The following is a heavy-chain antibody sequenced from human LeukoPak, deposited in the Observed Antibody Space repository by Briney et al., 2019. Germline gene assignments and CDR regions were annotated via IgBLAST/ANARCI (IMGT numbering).Heavy chain of an antibody. V-gene: IGHV3-15*07. Sequence: PGGSLRLSCAASGFTFSNAWMNWVRQAPGKGLEWVGRIKRETDGGTKDYPAPVKGRFTISRDDSKNTLYLQMNSLKIEDTAVYFCTTDIRGYGYGGVGFDFWGQGTLVTVSS. D-gene: IGHD5-18*01. CDR3: TTDIRGYGYGGVGFDF. CDR2: IKRETDGGTK. CDR1: GFTFSNAW. J-gene: IGHJ4*02.